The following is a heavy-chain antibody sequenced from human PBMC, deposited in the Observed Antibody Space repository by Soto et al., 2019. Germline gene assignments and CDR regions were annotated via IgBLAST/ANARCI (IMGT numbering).Heavy chain of an antibody. D-gene: IGHD3-3*01. CDR1: GFTFSSYS. Sequence: GGSLRLSCAASGFTFSSYSISWVRQAPGKGLEWVSAISGSGGSTYYADSVKGRFTISRGNSKKTLYLQMNSLRAEDTAVYYCAKDFHYDVWSGQNWGQGTLVTVSS. J-gene: IGHJ4*02. CDR3: AKDFHYDVWSGQN. CDR2: ISGSGGST. V-gene: IGHV3-23*01.